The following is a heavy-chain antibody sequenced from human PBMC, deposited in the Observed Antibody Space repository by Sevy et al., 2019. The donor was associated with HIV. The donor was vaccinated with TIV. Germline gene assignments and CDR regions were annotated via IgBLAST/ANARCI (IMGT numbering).Heavy chain of an antibody. J-gene: IGHJ4*02. D-gene: IGHD1-26*01. CDR1: GFTFSSYE. CDR2: ISSSGSTI. V-gene: IGHV3-48*03. Sequence: GGSLRLSCAASGFTFSSYEMNWVRQAPGKGLEWVSYISSSGSTIYYADSVKGRFTISRDNAKNSLYLQMNSLRAEDTAVYDCARDTPEVGAKSFDYWGQGTLVTVSS. CDR3: ARDTPEVGAKSFDY.